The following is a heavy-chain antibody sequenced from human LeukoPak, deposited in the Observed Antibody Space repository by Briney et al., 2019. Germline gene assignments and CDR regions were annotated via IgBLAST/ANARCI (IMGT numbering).Heavy chain of an antibody. Sequence: GGSLRLSCAASGFTFSNYAMHWVRQAPGKGLEWVAVISYDGDNKYYTNSVKGRFTISRDNSKNTLFLQMNTLRVEDTAVYYCARVGASSGYQARWATVGYWGQGTLVVVPS. D-gene: IGHD3-22*01. CDR1: GFTFSNYA. CDR2: ISYDGDNK. V-gene: IGHV3-30-3*01. CDR3: ARVGASSGYQARWATVGY. J-gene: IGHJ4*02.